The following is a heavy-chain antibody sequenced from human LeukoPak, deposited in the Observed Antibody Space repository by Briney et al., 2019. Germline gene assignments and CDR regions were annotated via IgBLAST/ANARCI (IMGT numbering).Heavy chain of an antibody. J-gene: IGHJ5*02. CDR2: ISYDGSNK. CDR3: TKPPRGGIWFDP. V-gene: IGHV3-30*18. CDR1: GFTFSSYA. Sequence: PGGSLRLSCAASGFTFSSYAMHWVRQAPGKGLEWVAVISYDGSNKYYADSVKGRFTISRDNSKNTLYLQMNSLRAEDTAVYYCTKPPRGGIWFDPWGQGTLVTVSS. D-gene: IGHD3-10*01.